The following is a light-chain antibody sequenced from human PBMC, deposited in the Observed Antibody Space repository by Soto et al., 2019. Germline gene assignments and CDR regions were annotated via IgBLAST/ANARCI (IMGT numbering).Light chain of an antibody. J-gene: IGKJ1*01. V-gene: IGKV3-20*01. Sequence: EIVLTQSPGTLSLSPGERATLSCRASQSVSSSYLAWYQQKPGQAPRLLIYGASSRATGIPDRFSGSGSGTDFNLTISRLETEDFAVYYCQHYGDSPRTFGQGTKVEIK. CDR2: GAS. CDR3: QHYGDSPRT. CDR1: QSVSSSY.